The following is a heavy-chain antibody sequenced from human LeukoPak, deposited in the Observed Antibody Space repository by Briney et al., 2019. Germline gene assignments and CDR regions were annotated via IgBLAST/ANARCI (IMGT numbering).Heavy chain of an antibody. Sequence: ASVKVSCKASGYTFTSYYMHWVRQAPGQGLEWMGIINPSGGTTSYAQKFQGRVTMTRDTSTSTAHMELSSLRSEDTAVYYCARDHEYYYGSGSYYPGGCDYWGQGTLVTVSS. CDR3: ARDHEYYYGSGSYYPGGCDY. V-gene: IGHV1-46*01. CDR1: GYTFTSYY. D-gene: IGHD3-10*01. CDR2: INPSGGTT. J-gene: IGHJ4*02.